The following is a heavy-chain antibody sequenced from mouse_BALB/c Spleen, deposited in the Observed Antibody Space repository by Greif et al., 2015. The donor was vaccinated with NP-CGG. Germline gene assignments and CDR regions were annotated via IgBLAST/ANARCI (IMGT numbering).Heavy chain of an antibody. D-gene: IGHD3-1*01. Sequence: VKLMESGPELVRPGASVRISCKASGYTFTSYYIHWMKQRPGQGLEWIGWIYPGNINTNYNENFKGRATLTADKSSSTAYMQLSSLTSEDSAVYFCARRGAPRAAAWFAYWGQGTLVTVSA. CDR2: IYPGNINT. CDR1: GYTFTSYY. V-gene: IGHV1S56*01. CDR3: ARRGAPRAAAWFAY. J-gene: IGHJ3*01.